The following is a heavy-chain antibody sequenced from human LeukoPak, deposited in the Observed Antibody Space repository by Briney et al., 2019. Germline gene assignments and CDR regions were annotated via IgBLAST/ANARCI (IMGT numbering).Heavy chain of an antibody. V-gene: IGHV3-23*01. Sequence: GGSLRLSCAASGFTFDDYGMSWVRQAPGKGLEWVSSISGSGYTTHYADSVKGRFTISRDNSKNALFLQVNSLRAEDTAVYYCAKSGPYCGSTTCNYFDYWGQGTLVTVSS. CDR3: AKSGPYCGSTTCNYFDY. J-gene: IGHJ4*02. D-gene: IGHD2-2*01. CDR2: ISGSGYTT. CDR1: GFTFDDYG.